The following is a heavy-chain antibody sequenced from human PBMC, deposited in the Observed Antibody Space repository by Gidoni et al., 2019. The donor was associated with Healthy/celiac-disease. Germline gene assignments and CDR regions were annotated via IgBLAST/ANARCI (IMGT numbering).Heavy chain of an antibody. V-gene: IGHV5-10-1*03. CDR2: IDPSDSYT. Sequence: EVQLVQSGAEVKKPGESLRISCKGSGYSFTSYWISWVRQMPGKGLEWMGRIDPSDSYTNYSPSFQGHVNISADKSISTAYLQWSSLKASDTAMYYCARHGGNYDFWSGSTNWFDPWGQGTLVTVSS. D-gene: IGHD3-3*01. CDR1: GYSFTSYW. J-gene: IGHJ5*02. CDR3: ARHGGNYDFWSGSTNWFDP.